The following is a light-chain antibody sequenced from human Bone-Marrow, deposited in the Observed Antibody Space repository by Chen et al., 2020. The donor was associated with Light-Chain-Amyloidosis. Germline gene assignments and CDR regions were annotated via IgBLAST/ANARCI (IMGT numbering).Light chain of an antibody. V-gene: IGLV3-21*02. CDR1: NIGSTS. CDR2: DES. CDR3: QVWDRSSDRPV. Sequence: SYVLTQPSSVSVAPGQTATIARGGNNIGSTSVHWYQQPPGQAPLLVVYDESDRPSGIPERLSGSNSGNTATLTISRVEAGDEADYYCQVWDRSSDRPVFGGGTKLTVL. J-gene: IGLJ3*02.